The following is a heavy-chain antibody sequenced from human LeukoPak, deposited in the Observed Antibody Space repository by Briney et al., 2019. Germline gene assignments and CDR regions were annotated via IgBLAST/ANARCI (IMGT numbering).Heavy chain of an antibody. J-gene: IGHJ4*01. D-gene: IGHD2-21*02. V-gene: IGHV3-21*01. CDR1: GFTFSSYS. CDR3: ARSDYCGGDCYSSLSNY. CDR2: ISVSGSYI. Sequence: GGSLRLSCAASGFTFSSYSMNWVRQAPGKGLEWVSSISVSGSYIYYADSVRGRFTISRDNAKSSLYLQMNSLRAEDTAVYFCARSDYCGGDCYSSLSNYWGQGTLVTVSS.